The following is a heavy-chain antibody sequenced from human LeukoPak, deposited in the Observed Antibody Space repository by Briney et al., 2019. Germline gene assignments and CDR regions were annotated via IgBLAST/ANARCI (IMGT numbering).Heavy chain of an antibody. V-gene: IGHV1-2*02. D-gene: IGHD5-18*01. Sequence: ASVKVSCKASGYTFTGYYMHWVRQAPGQGLEWMGWINPNSGGTNYAQKFQGRVTMTRDTSISTAYMELSSLRSEDTAVYYCVTGFTTMAVDYFDSWGQGTLVTVSS. CDR1: GYTFTGYY. CDR2: INPNSGGT. CDR3: VTGFTTMAVDYFDS. J-gene: IGHJ4*02.